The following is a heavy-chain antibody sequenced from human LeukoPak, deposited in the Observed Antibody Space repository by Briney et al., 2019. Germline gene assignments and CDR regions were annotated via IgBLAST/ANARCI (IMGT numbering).Heavy chain of an antibody. V-gene: IGHV3-48*01. CDR3: ARVFIGDYGDYQFDY. CDR1: GSTFSSYS. CDR2: ISSSSSTI. D-gene: IGHD4-17*01. J-gene: IGHJ4*02. Sequence: GGSLRLSCAASGSTFSSYSMNWVRQAPGKGLEWVSYISSSSSTIYYADSVKGRFTISRDNAKNSLYLQMNSLRAEDTAVYYCARVFIGDYGDYQFDYWGQGTLVTASS.